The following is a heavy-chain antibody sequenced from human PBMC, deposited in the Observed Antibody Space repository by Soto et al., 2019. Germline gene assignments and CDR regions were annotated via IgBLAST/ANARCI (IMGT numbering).Heavy chain of an antibody. V-gene: IGHV1-69*06. CDR2: INPIFGTP. CDR1: GGTFSSYA. CDR3: AREGRHFDY. Sequence: TSVKVSCKASGGTFSSYAISWVRQAPGQGLEWMGGINPIFGTPHYAQKYQGRVTITADTFTNTAYMELTRLTSDDTAVYFCAREGRHFDYWGQGNLVTVS. J-gene: IGHJ4*02.